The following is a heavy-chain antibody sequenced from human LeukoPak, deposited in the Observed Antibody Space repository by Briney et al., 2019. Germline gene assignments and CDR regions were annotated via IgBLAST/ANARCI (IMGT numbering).Heavy chain of an antibody. Sequence: GASVKVSCKASGYTFTGYYMHWVRQAPGQGLEWMGWINPNSGGTNYAQKFQGRVTMTRDTSISTAYMELSRLRSDDTAVYYCARGLGYYGSGSYYRFDYWGQGTLVTVSS. V-gene: IGHV1-2*02. CDR1: GYTFTGYY. CDR3: ARGLGYYGSGSYYRFDY. D-gene: IGHD3-10*01. J-gene: IGHJ4*02. CDR2: INPNSGGT.